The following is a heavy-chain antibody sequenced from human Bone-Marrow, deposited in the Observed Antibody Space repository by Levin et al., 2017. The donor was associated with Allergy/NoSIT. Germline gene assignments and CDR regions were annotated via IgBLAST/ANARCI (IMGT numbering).Heavy chain of an antibody. CDR1: GFAFGRHT. V-gene: IGHV3-21*01. D-gene: IGHD5-12*01. Sequence: PGGSLRLSCTASGFAFGRHTMHWVRQAPGKGLEWVASISSSGSYIFYADSLKGRFTISRDNAKNSLYLEMNSLRVEDTAIYYCVRPAGGYNWFDPWGQGTRVTVSS. CDR2: ISSSGSYI. J-gene: IGHJ5*02. CDR3: VRPAGGYNWFDP.